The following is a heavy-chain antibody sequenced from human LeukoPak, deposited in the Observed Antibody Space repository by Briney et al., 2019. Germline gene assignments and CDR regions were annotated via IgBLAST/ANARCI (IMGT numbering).Heavy chain of an antibody. V-gene: IGHV3-21*01. CDR2: ISRSGDNT. CDR3: ARDKGGQLLLYYYGMDV. J-gene: IGHJ6*02. CDR1: GFTFSNNA. D-gene: IGHD6-6*01. Sequence: PGGSLRLSCAASGFTFSNNAMNWVRQAPGKGLEWVSGISRSGDNTYYADSVKGRFTISRDNAKNSLYLQMNSLRAEDTAVYYCARDKGGQLLLYYYGMDVWGQGTTVTVSS.